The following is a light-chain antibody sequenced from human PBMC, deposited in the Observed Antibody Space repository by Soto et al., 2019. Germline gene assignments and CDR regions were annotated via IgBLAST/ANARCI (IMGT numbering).Light chain of an antibody. CDR2: LGS. CDR1: QSLSSY. J-gene: IGKJ1*01. V-gene: IGKV2-28*01. Sequence: MTQSPSSLSASVGDRVTITCRASQSLSSYLDWYLQKPGQSPQLLIYLGSNRASGVPDRVSGSGSGTDVTLKISRVEAEDDGVYYCMQPLQSWTFGQGTKV. CDR3: MQPLQSWT.